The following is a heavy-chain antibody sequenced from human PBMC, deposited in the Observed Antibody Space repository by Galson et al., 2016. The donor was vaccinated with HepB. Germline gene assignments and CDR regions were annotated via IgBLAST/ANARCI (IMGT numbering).Heavy chain of an antibody. CDR1: GVSISSYY. CDR2: AFYSGIT. CDR3: ARGEGYNLY. Sequence: LSLTCTVSGVSISSYYWSWFRQPPEKGLEWIGYAFYSGITNYNPSLKSRVTISIDTSKNQFSLKLSSVTAADTAVYYCARGEGYNLYWGQGTLVTVSS. J-gene: IGHJ4*02. D-gene: IGHD5-24*01. V-gene: IGHV4-59*08.